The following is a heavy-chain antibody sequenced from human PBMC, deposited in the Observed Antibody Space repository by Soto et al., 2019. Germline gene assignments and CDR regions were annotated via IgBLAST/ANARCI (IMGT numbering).Heavy chain of an antibody. CDR3: PHRPRAGGSRRERANKCDP. J-gene: IGHJ5*02. CDR2: IYWDDDN. D-gene: IGHD2-8*02. Sequence: QITLKESGPTLVRPTQTLTLTCTFSGFSLSTTGVGVGWIRQPPGKALEWLALIYWDDDNRYSPSLKSRLTISNTRSNTEVILKITNTGPVVMATYYCPHRPRAGGSRRERANKCDPRG. CDR1: GFSLSTTGVG. V-gene: IGHV2-5*02.